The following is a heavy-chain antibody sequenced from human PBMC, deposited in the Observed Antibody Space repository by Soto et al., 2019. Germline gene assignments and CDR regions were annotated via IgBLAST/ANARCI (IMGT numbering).Heavy chain of an antibody. V-gene: IGHV3-7*01. J-gene: IGHJ6*03. CDR3: AKNMGGYDFWSGYTNYYYYMDV. D-gene: IGHD3-3*01. CDR1: GFTFSSYW. CDR2: IKQDGSEK. Sequence: GGSLRLSCAASGFTFSSYWMSWVRQAPGKGLEWVANIKQDGSEKYYVDSVKGRFAISRDNAKNSLYLHMNSLRAEDTAVYYCAKNMGGYDFWSGYTNYYYYMDVWGKGTTVTVSS.